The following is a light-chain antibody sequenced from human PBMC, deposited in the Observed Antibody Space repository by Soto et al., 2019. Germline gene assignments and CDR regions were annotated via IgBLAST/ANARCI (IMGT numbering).Light chain of an antibody. CDR1: QSISSDH. J-gene: IGKJ3*01. CDR2: GAS. V-gene: IGKV3-20*01. CDR3: QHSRSAPFT. Sequence: EIVLTQSPGILSLSPGERATLACRASQSISSDHLAWYQQRPGQSPRLLIYGASSRTTGVPDRFSGSGSGTDFTLTISRLEPEDFAVYCCQHSRSAPFTFGPGTKVDIK.